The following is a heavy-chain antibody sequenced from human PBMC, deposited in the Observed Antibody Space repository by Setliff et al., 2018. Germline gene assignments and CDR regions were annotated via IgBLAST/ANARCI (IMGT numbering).Heavy chain of an antibody. D-gene: IGHD2-2*01. CDR2: INPSSGRT. V-gene: IGHV1-46*01. J-gene: IGHJ6*02. CDR3: ARGLYCSSTSCYPFYYYYYGMDV. Sequence: ASVKVSCKASGYTFTSHYMHWVRQAPGLGLEWMGTINPSSGRTSYAQKFQGRVTMTRDTSTSTVYMDMSSLRSEDTAVYYCARGLYCSSTSCYPFYYYYYGMDVWGQGTTVTVS. CDR1: GYTFTSHY.